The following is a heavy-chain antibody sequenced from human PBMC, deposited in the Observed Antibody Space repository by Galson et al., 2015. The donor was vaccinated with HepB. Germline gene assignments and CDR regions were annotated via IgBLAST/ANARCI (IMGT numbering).Heavy chain of an antibody. CDR3: ARETRACDGDTCYSGINTFDI. D-gene: IGHD2-15*01. J-gene: IGHJ3*02. CDR2: ITRSSAHT. Sequence: SLRLSCAASGFIFSDCTMNWVRQAPGKGLEWVSSITRSSAHTQYADSLKGRITVSRDNAKKSLYLQVNSLRADDTALYYCARETRACDGDTCYSGINTFDIWGQGTMVTVSS. V-gene: IGHV3-21*01. CDR1: GFIFSDCT.